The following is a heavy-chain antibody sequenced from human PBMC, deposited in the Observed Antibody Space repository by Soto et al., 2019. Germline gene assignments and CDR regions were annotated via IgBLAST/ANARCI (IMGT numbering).Heavy chain of an antibody. D-gene: IGHD3-22*01. CDR3: ARDMGGTYYYDSSGSPFDY. Sequence: GGSLRLSCAASGFTFSSYAMHWVRQAPGKGLEWVAVISYDGSNKYYADSVKGRFTISRDNSKNTLYLQMNSLRAEDTAVYYCARDMGGTYYYDSSGSPFDYWGQGTLVTVSS. CDR1: GFTFSSYA. CDR2: ISYDGSNK. J-gene: IGHJ4*02. V-gene: IGHV3-30-3*01.